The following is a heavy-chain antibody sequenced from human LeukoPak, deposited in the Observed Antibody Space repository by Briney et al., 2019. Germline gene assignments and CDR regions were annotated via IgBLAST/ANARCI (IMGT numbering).Heavy chain of an antibody. Sequence: SGTLSLTCAVSGGSISSSNWWSWVRQPPGKGLEWIGEIYHSGSTNYNPSLKSRVTISVDKPKNQISLKMTSVTAADTAKYYCARGVAFDIWGQGTMVTVSS. CDR3: ARGVAFDI. D-gene: IGHD3-3*01. J-gene: IGHJ3*02. CDR2: IYHSGST. CDR1: GGSISSSNW. V-gene: IGHV4-4*02.